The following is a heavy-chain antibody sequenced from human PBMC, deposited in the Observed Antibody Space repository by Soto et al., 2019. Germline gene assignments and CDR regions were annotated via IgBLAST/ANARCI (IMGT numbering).Heavy chain of an antibody. V-gene: IGHV3-23*01. CDR1: GFTFSSYA. Sequence: GSLRLSCAASGFTFSSYAMSWVRQAPGKGLEWVSAISGTGGTTYYAESVKGRFTISRDNSRNTLHLQMNSLRAEDTAIYYCAKFFVETGGSSGWPWSFHFWGQGTLVTVSS. J-gene: IGHJ4*02. D-gene: IGHD6-25*01. CDR3: AKFFVETGGSSGWPWSFHF. CDR2: ISGTGGTT.